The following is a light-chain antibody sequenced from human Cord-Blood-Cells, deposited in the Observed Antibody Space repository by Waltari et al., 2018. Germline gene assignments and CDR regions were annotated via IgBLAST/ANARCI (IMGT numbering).Light chain of an antibody. V-gene: IGKV1-39*01. Sequence: DIQMTQSPSSLSASVGDRVTITSRASQSISSYLNWYQQKPGKAPKLLIYAASSVQSGVPSRCSGSGSGTDFTLTISSLQPEDFATDYCQQSYSTPPGTFGGGTKVEIK. CDR3: QQSYSTPPGT. CDR1: QSISSY. CDR2: AAS. J-gene: IGKJ4*01.